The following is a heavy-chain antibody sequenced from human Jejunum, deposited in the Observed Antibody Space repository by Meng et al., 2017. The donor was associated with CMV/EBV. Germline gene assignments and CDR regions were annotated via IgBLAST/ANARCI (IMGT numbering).Heavy chain of an antibody. CDR3: ARQWSSGGSCYPSCFPDY. Sequence: ISSRSYYWGWIRQPPGKGLEWIGSIYYSGSTYYNPSLKSRVTISVDTSKNQVSLKLSSVTAADTAVYYCARQWSSGGSCYPSCFPDYWGQGTLVTVSS. D-gene: IGHD2-15*01. V-gene: IGHV4-39*01. J-gene: IGHJ4*02. CDR1: ISSRSYY. CDR2: IYYSGST.